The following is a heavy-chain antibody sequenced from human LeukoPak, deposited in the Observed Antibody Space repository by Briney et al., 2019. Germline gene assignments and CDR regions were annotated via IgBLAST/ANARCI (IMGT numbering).Heavy chain of an antibody. CDR2: INGDGTT. Sequence: PGGSLRLSCAGSGFIFSNYWIHWVRQTPGKRLVWVSRINGDGTTTYADSVKGRFTISRDNAKNTVYLQMKSLRAEDTAVYYCARVTRAHIAAPEYFQHWGQGTLVTVSS. J-gene: IGHJ1*01. D-gene: IGHD6-13*01. V-gene: IGHV3-74*01. CDR1: GFIFSNYW. CDR3: ARVTRAHIAAPEYFQH.